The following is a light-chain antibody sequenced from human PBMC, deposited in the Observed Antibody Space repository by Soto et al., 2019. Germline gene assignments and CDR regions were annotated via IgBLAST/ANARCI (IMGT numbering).Light chain of an antibody. CDR2: AAA. V-gene: IGKV1-9*01. CDR1: QDIGTS. J-gene: IGKJ4*01. Sequence: DIQLTQSPSFLSASVRGRVTITCRAGQDIGTSLAWYQQRPGKAPKVLITAAATSQSEVPPRFRGSGSGTEFTLTISSLQPEDLATYYCQHLNTSPLTFGGPTMLEI. CDR3: QHLNTSPLT.